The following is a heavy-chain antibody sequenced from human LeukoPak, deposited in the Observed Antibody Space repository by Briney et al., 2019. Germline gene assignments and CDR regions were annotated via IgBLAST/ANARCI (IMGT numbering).Heavy chain of an antibody. CDR1: GYTFTNYY. J-gene: IGHJ4*02. CDR3: AREGPSTYHFDS. Sequence: GASVKVSCRASGYTFTNYYIHWVRQAPGQGLEWLGIINPGGGSASYAQKFRVRVTMTSDTSTSTVYMELSSLRSEDTAIYYCAREGPSTYHFDSWGQGTLVTVSS. CDR2: INPGGGSA. V-gene: IGHV1-46*01.